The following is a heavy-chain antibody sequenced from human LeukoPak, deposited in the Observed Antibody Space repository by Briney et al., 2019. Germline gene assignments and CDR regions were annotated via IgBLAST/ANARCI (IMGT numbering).Heavy chain of an antibody. D-gene: IGHD2-21*01. J-gene: IGHJ4*02. V-gene: IGHV3-21*04. CDR1: GFTFSIYS. CDR3: AKDIQCTY. Sequence: GGSLRLSCAASGFTFSIYSMNWVRQAPGKGLEWLSSITSSSNYIYYADSVKGRFTISRDNVQNSLYLQMNSLRAEDTAVYHCAKDIQCTYWGQGTLVTVSS. CDR2: ITSSSNYI.